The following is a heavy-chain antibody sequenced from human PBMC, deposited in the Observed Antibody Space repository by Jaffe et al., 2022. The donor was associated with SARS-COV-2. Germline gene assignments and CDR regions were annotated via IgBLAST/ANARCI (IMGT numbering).Heavy chain of an antibody. CDR3: ARASRGGRIDY. D-gene: IGHD2-15*01. CDR2: IYYSGST. J-gene: IGHJ4*02. Sequence: QVQLQESGPGLVKPSETLSLTCTVSGGSISSYYWSWIRQPPGKGLEWIGYIYYSGSTNYNPSLKSRVTISVDTSKNQFSLKLSSVTAADTAVYYCARASRGGRIDYWGQGTLVTVSS. V-gene: IGHV4-59*01. CDR1: GGSISSYY.